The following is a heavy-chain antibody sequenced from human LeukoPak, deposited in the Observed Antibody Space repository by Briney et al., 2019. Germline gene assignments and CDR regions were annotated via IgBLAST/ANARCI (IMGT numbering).Heavy chain of an antibody. CDR3: ARGERYYDILTGYLNYYYYMDV. CDR1: GGSISSYY. J-gene: IGHJ6*03. CDR2: IYYTGNT. V-gene: IGHV4-59*01. D-gene: IGHD3-9*01. Sequence: ASETLSLTCTVSGGSISSYYWSWIRQPPGKGLEWIGYIYYTGNTNYNPSLKSRVTISADTSKNQFSLKLSSVTAADTAVYYCARGERYYDILTGYLNYYYYMDVWGKGTTVTISS.